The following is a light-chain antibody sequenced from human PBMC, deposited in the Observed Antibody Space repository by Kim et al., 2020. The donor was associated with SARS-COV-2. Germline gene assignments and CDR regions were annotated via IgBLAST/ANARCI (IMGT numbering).Light chain of an antibody. J-gene: IGLJ3*02. CDR1: NNDVGGFDF. CDR3: SSYTSASTVM. CDR2: DVT. Sequence: GQAITISCTGTNNDVGGFDFVAWYQQHPGKVLKLIIYDVTNRPSGVSNRFSASKSDNTASLTISGLQAEDEADYYCSSYTSASTVMFGGGTQLTVL. V-gene: IGLV2-14*03.